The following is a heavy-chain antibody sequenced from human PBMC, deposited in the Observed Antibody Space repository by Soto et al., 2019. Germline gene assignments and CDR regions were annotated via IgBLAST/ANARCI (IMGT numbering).Heavy chain of an antibody. D-gene: IGHD3-10*01. Sequence: QVQLQESGPGLVKHSQTLSLTCTVSGGSISSGDYYWSWIRQPPGKGLEWIGYLYYSGSTYYNPSLKSRVTISVDTSKNQFSLKLSSVTAADTAVYYCARVGGFGATTIDYWGQGTLVTVSS. CDR2: LYYSGST. V-gene: IGHV4-30-4*01. CDR3: ARVGGFGATTIDY. J-gene: IGHJ4*02. CDR1: GGSISSGDYY.